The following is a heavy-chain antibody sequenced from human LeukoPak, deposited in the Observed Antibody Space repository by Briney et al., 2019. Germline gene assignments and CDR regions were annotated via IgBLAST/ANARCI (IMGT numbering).Heavy chain of an antibody. D-gene: IGHD6-13*01. J-gene: IGHJ5*02. V-gene: IGHV3-23*01. CDR3: ASSYSSSWYAWFDP. CDR1: GFTFSSYA. CDR2: ISGSGGST. Sequence: GGSLRLSCAASGFTFSSYAMSWVRQAPGKGLEWVSAISGSGGSTYYADSVKGRFTISRDDSKNTLYLQMNSLRAEDTAVYYCASSYSSSWYAWFDPWGQGTLVTVSS.